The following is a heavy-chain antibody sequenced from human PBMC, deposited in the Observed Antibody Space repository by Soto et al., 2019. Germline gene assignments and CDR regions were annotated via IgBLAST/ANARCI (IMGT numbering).Heavy chain of an antibody. V-gene: IGHV4-39*07. CDR1: GGSISSSSYY. Sequence: SETLSLTCTVSGGSISSSSYYWGWIRQPPGKGLEWIGSIYYSGSTYYNPSLKSRVTISVDTSKNQFSLKLSSVTAADTAVYYCASNYDCVWGSYPASPFDYWGQGTLVTVSS. D-gene: IGHD3-16*02. J-gene: IGHJ4*02. CDR3: ASNYDCVWGSYPASPFDY. CDR2: IYYSGST.